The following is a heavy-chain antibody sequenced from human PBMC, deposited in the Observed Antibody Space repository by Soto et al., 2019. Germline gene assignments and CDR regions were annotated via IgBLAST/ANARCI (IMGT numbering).Heavy chain of an antibody. V-gene: IGHV4-59*12. D-gene: IGHD3-10*01. J-gene: IGHJ4*02. CDR2: IYHSGST. CDR3: ARENNVLPGGYFDY. CDR1: GGSINIYY. Sequence: SETLSLTCTVSGGSINIYYWSWIRQPPGKGLEWIGYIYHSGSTYYNPSLKSRVTISVDRSKNQFSLKLSSVTAADTAVYYCARENNVLPGGYFDYWGQGTLVTVSS.